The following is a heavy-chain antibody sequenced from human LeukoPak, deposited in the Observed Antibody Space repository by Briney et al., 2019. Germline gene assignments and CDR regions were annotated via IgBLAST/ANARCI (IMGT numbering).Heavy chain of an antibody. CDR3: VKDGRRSPPC. D-gene: IGHD2-15*01. Sequence: GGSLRLSCAASGFTFSNYVMSWVRQAPGKGPEWVSGINGGGGSTFYAESVTGRFTISRDNSKNTLFLQMNTLRAEDAAVYYCVKDGRRSPPCWGQGTLVTVSS. J-gene: IGHJ4*02. V-gene: IGHV3-23*01. CDR2: INGGGGST. CDR1: GFTFSNYV.